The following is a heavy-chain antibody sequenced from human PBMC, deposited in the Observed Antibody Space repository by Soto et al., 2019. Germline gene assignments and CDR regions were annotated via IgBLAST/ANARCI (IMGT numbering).Heavy chain of an antibody. CDR3: ARDSDYDFWSGYYMPGSARENNWFDP. CDR1: GYTFTSYG. J-gene: IGHJ5*02. CDR2: ISAYNGNT. Sequence: ASVKVSCKASGYTFTSYGISWVRQAPGQGLEWMGWISAYNGNTNYAQKLQGRVTMTTDTSTSTAYMELRSLRSDETDVSYCARDSDYDFWSGYYMPGSARENNWFDPWGQGTLVTVSS. V-gene: IGHV1-18*01. D-gene: IGHD3-3*01.